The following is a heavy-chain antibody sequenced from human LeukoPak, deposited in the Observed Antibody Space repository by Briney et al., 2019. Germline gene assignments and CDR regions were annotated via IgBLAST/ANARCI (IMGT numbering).Heavy chain of an antibody. D-gene: IGHD4-17*01. CDR3: AKDPNGDYIGAFDI. CDR1: KFNFHNYG. V-gene: IGHV3-23*01. J-gene: IGHJ3*02. CDR2: ISGSGGST. Sequence: GGSLRLSCTTPKFNFHNYGLTWVRQAPGKELEWVSSISGSGGSTQYAASVQGRFTISRDNSKNTLYLQMNSLRAEGTAVYYCAKDPNGDYIGAFDIWGQGTMVTVSS.